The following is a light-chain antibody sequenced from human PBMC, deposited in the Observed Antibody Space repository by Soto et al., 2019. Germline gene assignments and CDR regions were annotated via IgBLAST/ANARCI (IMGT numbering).Light chain of an antibody. J-gene: IGLJ1*01. CDR2: EVS. CDR1: SSDVGGYNY. V-gene: IGLV2-14*01. Sequence: QSVLTQPASVSGSPGQSITISCTGTSSDVGGYNYVSWYQQHPGKAPKLMIYEVSNRPSGVSNRFSGSKSGNTASLTISGLQAEDEADYYCSSYAGSNKSVFGTGTKSPS. CDR3: SSYAGSNKSV.